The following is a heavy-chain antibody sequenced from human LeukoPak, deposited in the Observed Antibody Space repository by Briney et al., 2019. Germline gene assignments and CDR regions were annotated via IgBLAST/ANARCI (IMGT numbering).Heavy chain of an antibody. CDR3: ARHGGRISSSGERYMDV. D-gene: IGHD2-15*01. Sequence: SETLSLTCSVSGGSIISSTYSWGWNRQPPGTGLEWIGSIYYSGSTYYNPSLKSRVTISVDASKNQFSLKLNSVPAADTAVYYCARHGGRISSSGERYMDVWGKGTTVTVSS. V-gene: IGHV4-39*01. CDR1: GGSIISSTYS. CDR2: IYYSGST. J-gene: IGHJ6*03.